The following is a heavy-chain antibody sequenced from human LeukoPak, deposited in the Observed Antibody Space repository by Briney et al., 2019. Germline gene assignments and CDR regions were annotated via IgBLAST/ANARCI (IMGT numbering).Heavy chain of an antibody. Sequence: ASVKVSCKASGYTFTSYGISWVRQAPGQGLEWMGWISAYNGNTNYAQKLQGRVTMTTDTSTGTAYMELRSLRSDDTAVYYCARSCSSTSCYRYFQHWGQGTLVTVSS. CDR3: ARSCSSTSCYRYFQH. V-gene: IGHV1-18*01. CDR2: ISAYNGNT. CDR1: GYTFTSYG. J-gene: IGHJ1*01. D-gene: IGHD2-2*02.